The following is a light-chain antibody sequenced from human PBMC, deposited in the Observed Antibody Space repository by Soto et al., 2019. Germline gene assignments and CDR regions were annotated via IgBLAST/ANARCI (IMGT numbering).Light chain of an antibody. V-gene: IGKV1-39*01. J-gene: IGKJ1*01. CDR3: QQSYSTPGT. CDR1: QSVSKY. CDR2: GAI. Sequence: DIQMTQSPSSLSASVGDRVTITCRASQSVSKYLNWYQQNPGKAPKLLIYGAISLHSGVPSRFSGSGSGKYFTLTISNLQPEDFASYYCQQSYSTPGTFGQGTKVEIK.